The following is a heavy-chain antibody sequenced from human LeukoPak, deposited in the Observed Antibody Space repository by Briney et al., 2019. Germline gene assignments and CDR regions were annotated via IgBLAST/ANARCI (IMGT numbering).Heavy chain of an antibody. Sequence: ASVKVSCKASGYTFTGYYMHWVRQAPRQGLEWMGWINPNSGGTNYAQKFQGWVTMARDTSISTAYMELSRLRSDDTAVYYCARGQYSGSSLPDYWGQGTLVTVSS. CDR3: ARGQYSGSSLPDY. D-gene: IGHD1-26*01. CDR2: INPNSGGT. V-gene: IGHV1-2*04. CDR1: GYTFTGYY. J-gene: IGHJ4*02.